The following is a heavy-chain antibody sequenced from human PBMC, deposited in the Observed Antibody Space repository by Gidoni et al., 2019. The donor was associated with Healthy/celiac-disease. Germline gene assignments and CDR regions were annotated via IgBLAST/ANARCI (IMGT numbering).Heavy chain of an antibody. Sequence: QVQLVESGGGVVQPGRSLRLSCAASGFTFSSYAMHWVRQAPGKGLEWVAVISYDGSNKYYADSVKGRFTISRDNSKNTLYLQMNSLRAEDTAVYYCARDISGSGSFDYWGQGTLVTVSS. CDR1: GFTFSSYA. CDR3: ARDISGSGSFDY. CDR2: ISYDGSNK. J-gene: IGHJ4*02. D-gene: IGHD3-10*01. V-gene: IGHV3-30*04.